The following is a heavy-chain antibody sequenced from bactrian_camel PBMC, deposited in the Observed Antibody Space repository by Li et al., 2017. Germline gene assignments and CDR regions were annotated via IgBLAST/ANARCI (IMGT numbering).Heavy chain of an antibody. CDR1: GVANSRHY. CDR3: AAGTRLMYGSNWYPDAVDFDD. Sequence: HVQLVESGGGSVQAGGSLRLSCAASGVANSRHYLGWFRQAPGKDREGVAIIGNDGDTSYVQFVKGRFTISQDNDKNTLDLQMNSLKPEDSAMYYCAAGTRLMYGSNWYPDAVDFDDWGHGTQVTVS. V-gene: IGHV3S55*01. D-gene: IGHD6*01. J-gene: IGHJ6*01. CDR2: IGNDGDT.